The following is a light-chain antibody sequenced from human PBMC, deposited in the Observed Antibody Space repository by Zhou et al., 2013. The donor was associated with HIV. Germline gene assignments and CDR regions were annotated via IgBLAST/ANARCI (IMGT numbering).Light chain of an antibody. V-gene: IGKV3-20*01. J-gene: IGKJ5*01. CDR3: QQYGSSPIT. CDR1: QTISSSY. CDR2: GAS. Sequence: ETVMTQSPATLSVSPGERATLSCRASQTISSSYLAWYQQKPGQAPRLLIYGASSRATGIPDRFSGSGSGTDFTLTISRLEPEDFAVYYCQQYGSSPITFGQGTRLEIK.